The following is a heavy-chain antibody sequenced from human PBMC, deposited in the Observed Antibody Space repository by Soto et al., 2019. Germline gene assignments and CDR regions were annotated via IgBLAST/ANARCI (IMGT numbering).Heavy chain of an antibody. V-gene: IGHV3-23*01. D-gene: IGHD3-16*01. CDR3: AKNGDFDYDAFDV. Sequence: VQLLQSGGGVVQPGGSLRLSCAASDSTIRRYAMSWVRQAPGKGLEWVSGITGNSARIYYADSVKGRFSISRDNSKNTLYLQMDTLRAEDTAVYYCAKNGDFDYDAFDVWGQGTVVTVSS. J-gene: IGHJ3*01. CDR2: ITGNSARI. CDR1: DSTIRRYA.